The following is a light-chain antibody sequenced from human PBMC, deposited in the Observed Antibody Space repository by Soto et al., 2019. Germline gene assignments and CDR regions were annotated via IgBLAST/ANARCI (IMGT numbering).Light chain of an antibody. CDR1: QSVSSN. CDR3: QQYGGSPQVT. CDR2: GAS. J-gene: IGKJ4*01. V-gene: IGKV3-20*01. Sequence: ETVMTQSPATLSVSPGESSTLSCRASQSVSSNLAWYQLKPGQAPRLLIYGASSRATGIPDRFGGSGSGTDFTLTISRLEPEDVAVYYCQQYGGSPQVTFGGGTKVEIK.